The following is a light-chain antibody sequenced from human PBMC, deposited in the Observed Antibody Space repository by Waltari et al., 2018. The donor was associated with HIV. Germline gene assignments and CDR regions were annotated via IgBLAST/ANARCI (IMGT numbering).Light chain of an antibody. J-gene: IGLJ2*01. CDR3: AAWDDTLTVV. V-gene: IGLV1-47*01. Sequence: QSVLTQPPSASGTPGQSVTISCSGTSSNIGTNYVYWYQQFPGTAPKLLIYRNNKRPSGVPDRFSGSKSGTSASLDISGLRYDDEAEYYCAAWDDTLTVVFGGGTKLTVL. CDR2: RNN. CDR1: SSNIGTNY.